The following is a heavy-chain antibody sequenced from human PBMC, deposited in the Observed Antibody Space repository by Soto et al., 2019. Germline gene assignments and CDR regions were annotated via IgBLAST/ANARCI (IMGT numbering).Heavy chain of an antibody. J-gene: IGHJ4*02. Sequence: SLRLSCAASGFTFDDYAMHWVRQTPGKGLEWVSSISWNSGTIGYADSVKGRFTISRDNAKNSLYLQMNSLRAEDTALYYCAKDIARITIFGVGHWGQGTRVPAPS. CDR1: GFTFDDYA. CDR2: ISWNSGTI. CDR3: AKDIARITIFGVGH. V-gene: IGHV3-9*01. D-gene: IGHD3-3*01.